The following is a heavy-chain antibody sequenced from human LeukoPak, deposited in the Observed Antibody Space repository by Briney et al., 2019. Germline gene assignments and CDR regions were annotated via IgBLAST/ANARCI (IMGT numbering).Heavy chain of an antibody. CDR1: GYTFTGYY. CDR2: INPNSGGT. Sequence: ASVKVSCKASGYTFTGYYMHWVRQAPGEGLEWMGWINPNSGGTNYAQKFQGRVTMTRDTSISTAYMELSRLRSDDTAVYYCARNLRLRFLEWLLSYWGQGTLVTVSS. CDR3: ARNLRLRFLEWLLSY. V-gene: IGHV1-2*02. D-gene: IGHD3-3*01. J-gene: IGHJ4*02.